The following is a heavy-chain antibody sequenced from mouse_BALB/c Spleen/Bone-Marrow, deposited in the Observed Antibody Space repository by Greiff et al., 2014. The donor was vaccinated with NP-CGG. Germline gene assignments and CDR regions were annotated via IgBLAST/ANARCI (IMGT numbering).Heavy chain of an antibody. CDR3: AKPTARAYAMDY. J-gene: IGHJ4*01. V-gene: IGHV2-3*01. CDR1: GFSLTSYG. D-gene: IGHD3-2*01. CDR2: KWGDGST. Sequence: VKLMESGPGLVAPSQSLSITCTVSGFSLTSYGVSWVRQPPGKGLEWLGVKWGDGSTNYHSALISRLSISKDNSKSQVFLKLNSLQTDGTATYYCAKPTARAYAMDYWGQGTSVTVSS.